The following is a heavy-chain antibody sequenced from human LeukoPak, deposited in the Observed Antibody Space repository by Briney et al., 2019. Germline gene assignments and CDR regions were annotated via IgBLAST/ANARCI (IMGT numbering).Heavy chain of an antibody. CDR1: GGSISTYY. CDR2: VHHSRNT. J-gene: IGHJ5*02. V-gene: IGHV4-59*01. D-gene: IGHD3-10*01. CDR3: ARDTFYSETGSFEDWFDP. Sequence: PSETLSLTCTVSGGSISTYYWSWIRPPPGKGLEWIGHVHHSRNTNSNPSLKSRITMSVDTSKNQFSLKLSSVTAADTAVYFCARDTFYSETGSFEDWFDPWGQGTLVTVSS.